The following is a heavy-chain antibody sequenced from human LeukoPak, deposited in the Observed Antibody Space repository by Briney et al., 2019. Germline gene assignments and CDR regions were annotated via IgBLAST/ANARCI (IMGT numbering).Heavy chain of an antibody. J-gene: IGHJ6*02. CDR3: ARDPYSGRPGYYYGMDV. Sequence: ASVKVSCKASGYTFTSYYMHWVRQAPGQGLEWMGIINPSGGSTSYAQKFQGRVTMTRDTSTSTVYMELSSLRSEDTAVYYCARDPYSGRPGYYYGMDVWGQGTTVTVSS. CDR2: INPSGGST. CDR1: GYTFTSYY. V-gene: IGHV1-46*01. D-gene: IGHD1-26*01.